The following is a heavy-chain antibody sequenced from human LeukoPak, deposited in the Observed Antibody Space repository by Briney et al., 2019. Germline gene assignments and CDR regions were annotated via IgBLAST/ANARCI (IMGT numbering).Heavy chain of an antibody. CDR1: GFTFSSYA. D-gene: IGHD3-10*01. J-gene: IGHJ4*02. V-gene: IGHV3-30-3*01. Sequence: PGRSLRLSCAASGFTFSSYAMHWVRQAPGKGLEWVAVISYDGSNKYYADSVKGRFTISRDNSKNTLYLQMNSLRAEDTAVYYCAKDRLTYYYGSGIDYWGQGTLVTVSS. CDR2: ISYDGSNK. CDR3: AKDRLTYYYGSGIDY.